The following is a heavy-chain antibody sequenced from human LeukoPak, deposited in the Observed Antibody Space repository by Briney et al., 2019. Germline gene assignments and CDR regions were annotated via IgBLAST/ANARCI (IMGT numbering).Heavy chain of an antibody. J-gene: IGHJ5*02. CDR2: IYHSGST. Sequence: SETLSLTCAVSGGSISSSNWWSWVRQTPGKGLEWIGEIYHSGSTSYNPSLKSRVTISVDKFKNQFSLKLSSVTAADTAVYYCARGTVVVPAATNWFDPWGQGTLVTVSS. CDR1: GGSISSSNW. V-gene: IGHV4-4*02. CDR3: ARGTVVVPAATNWFDP. D-gene: IGHD2-2*01.